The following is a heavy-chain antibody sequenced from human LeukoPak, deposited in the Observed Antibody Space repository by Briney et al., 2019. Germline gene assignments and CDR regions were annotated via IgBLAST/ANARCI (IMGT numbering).Heavy chain of an antibody. CDR2: ISWNSGSI. D-gene: IGHD2-15*01. V-gene: IGHV3-9*01. CDR3: AKDTRYCSGGSCCSRFSGFDY. CDR1: GFTFDDYA. J-gene: IGHJ4*02. Sequence: GGSLRLSCAASGFTFDDYAMHWVRQAPGKGLEWVSGISWNSGSIGYADSVKGRFTISRDNAKNSLYLQTNSLRAEDTALYYCAKDTRYCSGGSCCSRFSGFDYWGQGTLVTVSS.